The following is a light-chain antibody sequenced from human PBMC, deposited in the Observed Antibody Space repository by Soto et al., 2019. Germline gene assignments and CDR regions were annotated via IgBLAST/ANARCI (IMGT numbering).Light chain of an antibody. CDR3: QQYYSYPQIT. J-gene: IGKJ3*01. CDR1: QGISSY. V-gene: IGKV1-8*01. CDR2: AAS. Sequence: AIRMTQSPSSFSASTGDRVTITCRASQGISSYLAWYQQKPGKAPKLLIYAASTLQTGVPPRFIGNGSGTYFTLTISSLQSADFATYYCQQYYSYPQITFGPGTKVDIK.